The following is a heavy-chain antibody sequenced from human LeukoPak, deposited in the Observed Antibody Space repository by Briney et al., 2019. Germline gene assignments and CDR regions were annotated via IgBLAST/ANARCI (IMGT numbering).Heavy chain of an antibody. V-gene: IGHV4-59*13. J-gene: IGHJ4*02. CDR1: GGSISSYY. CDR3: ARVTEVVGATEELGQYYFDY. CDR2: IYYSGST. Sequence: PSETLSLTCTVSGGSISSYYWSWIRQPPGKGLKWMGYIYYSGSTTYNPSLKSRVTISVDTSKNQFSLKLSSVTAADTAVYYCARVTEVVGATEELGQYYFDYWGQGTLVTVSS. D-gene: IGHD1-26*01.